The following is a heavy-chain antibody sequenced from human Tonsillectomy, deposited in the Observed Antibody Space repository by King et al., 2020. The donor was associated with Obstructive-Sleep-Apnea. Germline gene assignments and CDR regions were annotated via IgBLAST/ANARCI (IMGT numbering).Heavy chain of an antibody. CDR3: ARGGTYYDILTAYRSLDS. Sequence: VQLQQWGAGLVKPSETLSLTCAVYGGSFNGFYWNWIRQPPGKGLEWIGEINHSGSTNYNPSLKSRVTVSVNTSKNQFFLNLRSVTAADTAMYYCARGGTYYDILTAYRSLDSWGQGTLVTVSS. CDR1: GGSFNGFY. D-gene: IGHD3-9*01. J-gene: IGHJ4*02. CDR2: INHSGST. V-gene: IGHV4-34*01.